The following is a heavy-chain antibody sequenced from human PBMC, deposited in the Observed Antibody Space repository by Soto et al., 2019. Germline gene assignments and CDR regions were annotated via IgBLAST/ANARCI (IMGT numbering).Heavy chain of an antibody. CDR3: ARVWGGAFDI. D-gene: IGHD3-10*01. Sequence: QVQLQESGPGLVKPSETLSLTCAVSGGSISSYYWSWIRQPPGKGLEWIGDIYYSGSTNYNPSLRSRVTISVATSKNQSSLKLSSVTAADTAVYYCARVWGGAFDIWGQGTMVTVSS. CDR1: GGSISSYY. J-gene: IGHJ3*02. V-gene: IGHV4-59*01. CDR2: IYYSGST.